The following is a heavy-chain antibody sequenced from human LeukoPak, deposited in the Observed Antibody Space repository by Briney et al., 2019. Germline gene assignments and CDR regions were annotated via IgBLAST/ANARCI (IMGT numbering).Heavy chain of an antibody. CDR2: INPNSGGT. V-gene: IGHV1-2*02. CDR1: GYTFTDYY. Sequence: ASVKVSCKASGYTFTDYYMHWVRQAPGQGLEWMGWINPNSGGTNYAQKFQGRVTMTRDTSISTAYMELSRLRSDDTAVYYCARVQGPDYDFWSGSYGQRSYFDYWGQGTLVTVSS. J-gene: IGHJ4*02. D-gene: IGHD3-3*01. CDR3: ARVQGPDYDFWSGSYGQRSYFDY.